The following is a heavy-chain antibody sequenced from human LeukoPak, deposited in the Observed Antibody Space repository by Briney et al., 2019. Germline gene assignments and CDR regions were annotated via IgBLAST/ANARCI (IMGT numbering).Heavy chain of an antibody. V-gene: IGHV4-39*01. D-gene: IGHD6-19*01. CDR3: ARQKGYSSGWYFDY. J-gene: IGHJ4*02. CDR2: IYYSGST. Sequence: SETLSLTCTVSGGSISSSSYYWGWIRQPPGKGLEWIGSIYYSGSTYYNPSLKSRVTISVDTSKNQFSLKLSSVTAADRAVYYCARQKGYSSGWYFDYWGQGTLVTVSS. CDR1: GGSISSSSYY.